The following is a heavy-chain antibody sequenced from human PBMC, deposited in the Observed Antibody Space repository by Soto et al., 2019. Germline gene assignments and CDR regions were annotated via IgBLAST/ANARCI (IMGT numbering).Heavy chain of an antibody. Sequence: QLVQSGPELKKPGASVKVSCKTSGYTFSNYGITWVRQAPGQGLEWVGWITTEKGNTAYAQKFQGRVRMTVETSTSPAHVDMWGLRSDDTAVYYCARVSAGRYEADTLGPWGQGTLVAVSS. CDR1: GYTFSNYG. D-gene: IGHD5-12*01. V-gene: IGHV1-18*01. CDR2: ITTEKGNT. CDR3: ARVSAGRYEADTLGP. J-gene: IGHJ5*02.